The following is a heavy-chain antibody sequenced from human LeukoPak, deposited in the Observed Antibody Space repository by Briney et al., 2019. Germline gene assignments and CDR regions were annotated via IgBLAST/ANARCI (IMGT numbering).Heavy chain of an antibody. J-gene: IGHJ4*02. D-gene: IGHD3-3*01. CDR1: GGSFSGYY. CDR3: ARAPYYDFWSGYPPDY. Sequence: SETLSLTCAVYGGSFSGYYWSWIRQPPGKGLEWIGEINHSGSTNYNPSLKSRVTISVDTSKNQFSLKLSSVTAAATAVYYCARAPYYDFWSGYPPDYWGQGTLVTVSS. CDR2: INHSGST. V-gene: IGHV4-34*01.